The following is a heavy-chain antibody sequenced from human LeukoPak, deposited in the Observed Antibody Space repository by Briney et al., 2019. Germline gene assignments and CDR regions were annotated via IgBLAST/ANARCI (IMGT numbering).Heavy chain of an antibody. V-gene: IGHV1-2*02. Sequence: ASVKVSCKASGYTFTGYYMHWVRQAPGLGLEWMGWINPNSGGTNYAQKFQGRVTMTRDTSISTAYMELSRLRSDDTAVYYCAREDRIQLWLLYYFDYWGQGTLVTVSS. J-gene: IGHJ4*02. CDR2: INPNSGGT. CDR1: GYTFTGYY. CDR3: AREDRIQLWLLYYFDY. D-gene: IGHD5-18*01.